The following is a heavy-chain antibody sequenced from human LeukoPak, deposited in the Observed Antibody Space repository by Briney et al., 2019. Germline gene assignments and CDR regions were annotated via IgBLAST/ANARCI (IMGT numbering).Heavy chain of an antibody. Sequence: GASVKVSCKASGGTFSSYAISWVRQAPGQGLEWMGGIIPIFGTANYAQKFQGRVTITADESTSTAYMELSSLRSEDTAVYYCARGYCTNGVCYRRLDPWGQGTLVTVSS. J-gene: IGHJ5*02. CDR3: ARGYCTNGVCYRRLDP. D-gene: IGHD2-8*01. CDR1: GGTFSSYA. CDR2: IIPIFGTA. V-gene: IGHV1-69*13.